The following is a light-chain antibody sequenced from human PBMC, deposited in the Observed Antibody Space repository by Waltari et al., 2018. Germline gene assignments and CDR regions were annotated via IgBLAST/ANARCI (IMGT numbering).Light chain of an antibody. V-gene: IGLV3-21*03. CDR3: QVWDSSSDHPVV. Sequence: SYVLTQPPSVSVAPGKTSRITCGGNNIGSKSVHLYQQKPGQAPVLVIYDDSDRPSGSPERFSGSNSGNTATLTISRVEAGDEADYYCQVWDSSSDHPVVFGGGTKLTVL. J-gene: IGLJ2*01. CDR1: NIGSKS. CDR2: DDS.